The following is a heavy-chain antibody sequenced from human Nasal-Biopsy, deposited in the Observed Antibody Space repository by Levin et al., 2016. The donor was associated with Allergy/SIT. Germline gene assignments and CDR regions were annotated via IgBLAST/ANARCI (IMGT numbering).Heavy chain of an antibody. D-gene: IGHD6-13*01. J-gene: IGHJ4*02. V-gene: IGHV3-7*03. Sequence: GESLKISCGASGFTFSSYWMSWVRQAPGKGLEWVANIKEDGSQKSYVDSVRGRFIISRDNAKNSLDLQMNSLRAEDTAVYFCAREAAAGDFDHWGQGTLVAVSS. CDR1: GFTFSSYW. CDR2: IKEDGSQK. CDR3: AREAAAGDFDH.